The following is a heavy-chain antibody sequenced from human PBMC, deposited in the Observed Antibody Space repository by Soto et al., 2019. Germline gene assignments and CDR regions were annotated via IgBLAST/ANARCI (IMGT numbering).Heavy chain of an antibody. J-gene: IGHJ1*01. Sequence: PGESLKISCKGSGYSFTSYWIGWVRQMPWKGLEWMGIIYPGDSDTRYSPSFQGQVTISVDKSISTAYLQWNSLKASDTAMYYCASHSPGYYDSSGHEYFQHWGQGTLVTVSS. CDR1: GYSFTSYW. CDR3: ASHSPGYYDSSGHEYFQH. V-gene: IGHV5-51*01. D-gene: IGHD3-22*01. CDR2: IYPGDSDT.